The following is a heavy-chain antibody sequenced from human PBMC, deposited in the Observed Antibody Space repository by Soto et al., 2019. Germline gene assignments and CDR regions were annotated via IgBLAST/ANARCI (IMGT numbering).Heavy chain of an antibody. CDR3: ARDEPINMVRAGYYYYYMDV. V-gene: IGHV1-18*01. J-gene: IGHJ6*03. Sequence: EASVKVSCKASGYTFTSYGISWVRQAPGQGLEWMGWISAYNGNTNYAQKLQGRVTMTTDTSTSTAYMELRSLRSDDTAVYYCARDEPINMVRAGYYYYYMDVWGKGTTVTVSS. D-gene: IGHD3-10*01. CDR1: GYTFTSYG. CDR2: ISAYNGNT.